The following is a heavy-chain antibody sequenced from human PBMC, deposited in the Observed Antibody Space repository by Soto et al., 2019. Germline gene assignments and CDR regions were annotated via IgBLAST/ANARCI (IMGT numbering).Heavy chain of an antibody. CDR2: IDPSDSYT. D-gene: IGHD3-22*01. V-gene: IGHV5-10-1*01. Sequence: GESLKISCKGSGYSFTSYWISWVRQMPGKGLEWMGRIDPSDSYTNYSPSFQGHVTISADKSISTAYLQWSSLKASDTAMYYCARQRLYYYDSSGYENYPFDYWGQGTRVTVSS. CDR1: GYSFTSYW. CDR3: ARQRLYYYDSSGYENYPFDY. J-gene: IGHJ4*02.